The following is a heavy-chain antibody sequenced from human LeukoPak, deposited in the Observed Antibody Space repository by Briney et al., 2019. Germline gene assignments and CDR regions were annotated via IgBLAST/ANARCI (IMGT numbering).Heavy chain of an antibody. J-gene: IGHJ4*02. CDR3: ATQLIGVAGFDY. V-gene: IGHV4-34*01. D-gene: IGHD6-19*01. Sequence: SETLSLTCAVYGGSFNPYYWSWIRQPPGKGLEWIGEINHSGSTNYNPSLKSRVTISVDTSKNQFSLKLSSVTAADTAVYYCATQLIGVAGFDYWGQGTLVTVSS. CDR2: INHSGST. CDR1: GGSFNPYY.